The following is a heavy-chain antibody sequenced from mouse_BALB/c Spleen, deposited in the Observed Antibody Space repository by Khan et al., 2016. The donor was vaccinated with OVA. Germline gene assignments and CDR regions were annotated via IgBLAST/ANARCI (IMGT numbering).Heavy chain of an antibody. CDR2: ISSDGDYT. V-gene: IGHV5-6*01. CDR1: GFTFSSYS. CDR3: ASHLTGSFAY. D-gene: IGHD4-1*01. J-gene: IGHJ3*01. Sequence: EVQRVESGGDLVKPGGSLKLSCAASGFTFSSYSMSWVRQTPDKRLEWVATISSDGDYTYYPVSVKGRFTISRDNAKNTLYLQMSSLKSEDTAMYYCASHLTGSFAYWGQGTLVTVSA.